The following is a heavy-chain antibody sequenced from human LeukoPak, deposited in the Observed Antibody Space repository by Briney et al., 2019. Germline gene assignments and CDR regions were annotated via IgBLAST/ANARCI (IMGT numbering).Heavy chain of an antibody. Sequence: SETLSLTCAVYGGSFSGYYWSWIRQPPGKGVEWIGYVYYSGSAHYNPSLKSRVTISVDTSKNQFSLKVSSVTAADTAIYYCAGGTYYFDYWGQGTLVTVSS. V-gene: IGHV4-59*01. CDR2: VYYSGSA. CDR1: GGSFSGYY. J-gene: IGHJ4*02. CDR3: AGGTYYFDY. D-gene: IGHD1-26*01.